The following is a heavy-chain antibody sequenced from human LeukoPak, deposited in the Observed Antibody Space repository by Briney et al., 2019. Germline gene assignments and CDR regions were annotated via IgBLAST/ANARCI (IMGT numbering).Heavy chain of an antibody. V-gene: IGHV4-31*03. Sequence: SETLSLTCTVSGGSISSGGYYCSWIRQHPGKGLEWIGYIYYSGSTYYNPSLKSRVTISVDTSKSQFSLKLSSVTAADTAVYYCARGPYGDYERGFDYWGQGTLVTVSS. J-gene: IGHJ4*02. CDR1: GGSISSGGYY. D-gene: IGHD4-17*01. CDR2: IYYSGST. CDR3: ARGPYGDYERGFDY.